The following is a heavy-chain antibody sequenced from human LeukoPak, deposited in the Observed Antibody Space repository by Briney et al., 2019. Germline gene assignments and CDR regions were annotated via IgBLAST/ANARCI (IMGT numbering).Heavy chain of an antibody. CDR2: INHSGST. D-gene: IGHD6-13*01. V-gene: IGHV4-34*01. Sequence: SETLSLTCAVHGGSFSGYYWSWIRQPPGKGLEWIGEINHSGSTNYNPSLKSRVTISVDTSKNQFSLKLSSVTAADTAVYYCARGAIAAAGTEWFDPWGQGTLVTVSS. CDR1: GGSFSGYY. CDR3: ARGAIAAAGTEWFDP. J-gene: IGHJ5*02.